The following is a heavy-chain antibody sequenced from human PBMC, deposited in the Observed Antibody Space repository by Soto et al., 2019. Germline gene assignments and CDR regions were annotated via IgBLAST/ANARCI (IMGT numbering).Heavy chain of an antibody. CDR1: GGSIRSYY. J-gene: IGHJ6*02. CDR3: AREGASGFGMDV. CDR2: IYTSGST. Sequence: QVQLQESGPGLVKPSETLSLTCNVSGGSIRSYYWSWVRQPAGKPLEWIGRIYTSGSTNYNPSLKSRVSMSVDTSKNQFSLEVTSVTAADTAVYYCAREGASGFGMDVRGLGTTVTVSS. D-gene: IGHD1-26*01. V-gene: IGHV4-4*07.